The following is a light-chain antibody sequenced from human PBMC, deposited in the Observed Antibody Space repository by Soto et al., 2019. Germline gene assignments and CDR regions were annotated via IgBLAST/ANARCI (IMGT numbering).Light chain of an antibody. J-gene: IGLJ2*01. CDR1: SSDVGGYNY. CDR2: DIT. CDR3: SSYTSSRTWV. Sequence: QSVLTQPASVSGSPGQSITISCTGTSSDVGGYNYVSWYQHYPGKAPTLMIYDITNRPSGVSNRFSGSKSGNTASLTISGLQAEDEADYYCSSYTSSRTWVFGGGTQLTVL. V-gene: IGLV2-14*03.